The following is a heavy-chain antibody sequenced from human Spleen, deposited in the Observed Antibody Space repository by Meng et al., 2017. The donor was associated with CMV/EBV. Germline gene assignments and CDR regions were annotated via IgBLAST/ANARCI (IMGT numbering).Heavy chain of an antibody. Sequence: GGPLRLSCAASGFTVSSNYMSWVRQAPGKGLEWVSVIYSGGSTYYADSVKGRFTISRDNSKNTLYLQMNSLRAEDTAVYYCARDVGGNNWFDPWGQGTLVTVSS. CDR1: GFTVSSNY. D-gene: IGHD3-16*01. CDR3: ARDVGGNNWFDP. J-gene: IGHJ5*02. V-gene: IGHV3-53*01. CDR2: IYSGGST.